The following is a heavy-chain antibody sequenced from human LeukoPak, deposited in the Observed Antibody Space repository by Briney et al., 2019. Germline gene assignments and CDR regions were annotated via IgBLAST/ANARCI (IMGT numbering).Heavy chain of an antibody. V-gene: IGHV3-30*04. Sequence: GGSLRLSCTASGFTFSSYAMHWVRQAPGKGLEWVAVISYDGSNKYYADSVKGRFTISRDNSKNTLYLQMNSLRAEDTAVYYCARAGNSYGTGYYFDYWGQGALVTVSS. D-gene: IGHD5-18*01. J-gene: IGHJ4*02. CDR1: GFTFSSYA. CDR2: ISYDGSNK. CDR3: ARAGNSYGTGYYFDY.